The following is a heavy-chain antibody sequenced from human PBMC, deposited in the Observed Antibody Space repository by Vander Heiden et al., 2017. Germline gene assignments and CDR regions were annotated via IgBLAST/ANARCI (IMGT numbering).Heavy chain of an antibody. D-gene: IGHD3-3*01. CDR1: GFTFSSYG. J-gene: IGHJ6*02. Sequence: QVQLVESGGGVVQPGRSLSLSLAASGFTFSSYGMHWVRQAPGKGLEWVAVIWYDGSNKYYADSVKGRFTISRDNSKNTLYLQMNSLRAEDTAVYYCAREDGILAWGMDVWGQGTTVTVSS. V-gene: IGHV3-33*01. CDR3: AREDGILAWGMDV. CDR2: IWYDGSNK.